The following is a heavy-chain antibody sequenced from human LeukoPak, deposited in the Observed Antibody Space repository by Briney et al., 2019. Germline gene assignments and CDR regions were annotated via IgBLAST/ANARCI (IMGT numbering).Heavy chain of an antibody. CDR1: GFNFNTYS. CDR3: VRVNTYYYDSSPS. Sequence: PGGALRLSCAASGFNFNTYSMNWVRQAPGKGLECVSYISGSGGSIYYADSVKGRFTISRDNAKQSLYLQMNSLRAEDTAVYYCVRVNTYYYDSSPSWGQGTLVTVSS. CDR2: ISGSGGSI. V-gene: IGHV3-48*01. D-gene: IGHD3-22*01. J-gene: IGHJ4*02.